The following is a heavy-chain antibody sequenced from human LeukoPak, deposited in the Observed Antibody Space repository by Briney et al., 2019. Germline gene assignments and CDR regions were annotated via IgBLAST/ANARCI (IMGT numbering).Heavy chain of an antibody. D-gene: IGHD6-13*01. J-gene: IGHJ4*02. Sequence: ESGPTLVNPTQTLTLTCTFSGFSLSTSGVGVGWIRQPPGKALEWLALIYWNDDKRYSPPLKSRLTITKDTSKNQVVLTMTNMDPVDTATYYCAHSRLGYSSSWSSPEYYFDYWGQGTLVTVSS. CDR3: AHSRLGYSSSWSSPEYYFDY. CDR1: GFSLSTSGVG. V-gene: IGHV2-5*01. CDR2: IYWNDDK.